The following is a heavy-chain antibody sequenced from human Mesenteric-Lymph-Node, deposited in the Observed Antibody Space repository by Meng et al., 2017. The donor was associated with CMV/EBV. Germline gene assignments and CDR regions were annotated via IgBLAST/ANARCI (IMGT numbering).Heavy chain of an antibody. CDR3: AKSRSSTPGIVDD. V-gene: IGHV4-61*08. CDR2: ISGTGIT. CDR1: GVSVASGADH. Sequence: PLREAGPGLVRPSETLSLTCLVSGVSVASGADHWSWIRQSPGKGLEWIGYISGTGITIYNPSLKSRVTILLETSKNQFSLKLNSVTTADTAVYYCAKSRSSTPGIVDDWGQGTLVTVSS. J-gene: IGHJ4*02. D-gene: IGHD2/OR15-2a*01.